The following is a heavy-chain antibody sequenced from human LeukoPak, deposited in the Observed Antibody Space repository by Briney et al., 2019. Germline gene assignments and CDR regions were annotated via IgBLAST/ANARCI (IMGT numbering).Heavy chain of an antibody. CDR2: ISSSGSTI. CDR1: GFTFSDYY. J-gene: IGHJ4*02. D-gene: IGHD3-22*01. Sequence: PGGSLRLSCAASGFTFSDYYMSWIRQAPGKGLEWVSYISSSGSTIYYADSVKGRFTISRDNAKNSLYLQMNSLRAEDTAVYYCARDSTPTYYYDSSGYLADYWGQGTLVTVSS. V-gene: IGHV3-11*01. CDR3: ARDSTPTYYYDSSGYLADY.